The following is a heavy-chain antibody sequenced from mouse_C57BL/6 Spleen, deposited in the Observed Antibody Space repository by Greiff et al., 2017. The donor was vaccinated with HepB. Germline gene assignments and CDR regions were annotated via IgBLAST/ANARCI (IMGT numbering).Heavy chain of an antibody. D-gene: IGHD1-1*01. CDR2: IHPNSGST. Sequence: QVQLKQPGAELVKPGASVKLSCKASGYTFTSYWMHWVKQRPGQGLEWIGMIHPNSGSTNYNEKFKSKATLTVDKSSSTAYMQLSSLTSEDSAVYYCARGDITTVVATDYWGQGTTLTVSS. V-gene: IGHV1-64*01. CDR1: GYTFTSYW. J-gene: IGHJ2*01. CDR3: ARGDITTVVATDY.